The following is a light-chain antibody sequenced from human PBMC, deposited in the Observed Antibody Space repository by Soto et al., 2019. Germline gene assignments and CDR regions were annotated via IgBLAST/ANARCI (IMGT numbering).Light chain of an antibody. Sequence: DIQMTQSPSTLSASVGDRVTITCRASQSISSWLAWYQQKPGIAPKLLIYDASSLESGVPSRFSGSGSGTEFTLTISSLQPDDFATYYCQQRDTFGQGTKLEIK. CDR3: QQRDT. J-gene: IGKJ2*01. CDR1: QSISSW. V-gene: IGKV1-5*01. CDR2: DAS.